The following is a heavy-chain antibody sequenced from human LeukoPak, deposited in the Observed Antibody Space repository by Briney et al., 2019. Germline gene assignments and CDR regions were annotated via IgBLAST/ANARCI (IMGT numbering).Heavy chain of an antibody. J-gene: IGHJ4*02. D-gene: IGHD3-3*01. CDR2: INNDGSST. Sequence: GGSLRLSCAASGFTVSSNYMSWVRQAPGKGLEWVSRINNDGSSTSYADSVKGRFTISRDNAKNTLYLQMNSLRAEDTAVYYCASDFWSGYYTAMGVNYWGQGTLVTVSS. V-gene: IGHV3-74*01. CDR1: GFTVSSNY. CDR3: ASDFWSGYYTAMGVNY.